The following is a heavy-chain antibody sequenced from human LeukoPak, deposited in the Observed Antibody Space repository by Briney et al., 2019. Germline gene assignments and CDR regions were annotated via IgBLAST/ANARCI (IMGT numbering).Heavy chain of an antibody. J-gene: IGHJ4*02. V-gene: IGHV4-39*01. CDR1: GGSISSSSYY. CDR3: ARQEGVAGTDVEF. D-gene: IGHD6-19*01. CDR2: IYYSGST. Sequence: SETLSLTCTVSGGSISSSSYYWDWLRQPPGKGLEWIGRIYYSGSTCYNPALNSRVTMSVDTSKYQFSLNLSSVTAAETAMYYWARQEGVAGTDVEFWGQGILVSVSS.